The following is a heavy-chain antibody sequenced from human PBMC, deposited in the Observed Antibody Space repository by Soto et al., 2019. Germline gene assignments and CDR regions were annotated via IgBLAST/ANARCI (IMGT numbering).Heavy chain of an antibody. CDR3: ARGGAVALNWFDP. CDR2: ISYDGSNK. D-gene: IGHD6-19*01. Sequence: GSLRLSCAASGFTFSSYAMHWVRQAPGKGLEWVAVISYDGSNKYYADSVKGRFTISRDNSKNTLYLQMNSLRAEDTAVYYCARGGAVALNWFDPWGQGTLVTVSS. CDR1: GFTFSSYA. J-gene: IGHJ5*02. V-gene: IGHV3-30-3*01.